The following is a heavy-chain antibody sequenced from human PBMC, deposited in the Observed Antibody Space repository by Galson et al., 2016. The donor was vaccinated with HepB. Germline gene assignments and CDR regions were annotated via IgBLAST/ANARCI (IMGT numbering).Heavy chain of an antibody. V-gene: IGHV3-48*04. CDR1: GFTFSAYS. CDR2: ISGSSGTI. Sequence: SLRLSCAASGFTFSAYSLNWVRQAPGKGLEWVSYISGSSGTIYYKDSVKGRRTISRDNAKNTLFLQMIGLRAEDTAVYYCARGRDYGDNFFDSWGQGTQVTVSS. J-gene: IGHJ4*02. CDR3: ARGRDYGDNFFDS. D-gene: IGHD4-17*01.